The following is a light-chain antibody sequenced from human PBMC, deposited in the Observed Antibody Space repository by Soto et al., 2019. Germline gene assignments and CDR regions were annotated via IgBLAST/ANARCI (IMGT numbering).Light chain of an antibody. Sequence: EIVLTQSPATLSLTPGERATLSCRASQSVSSYLAWYQQKPGQAPRLLIYDASNRATGIPARFSGSGSGTDFTLTISSLEPEDFAVYYCQQRSNLIPFGHGTRLEIK. CDR1: QSVSSY. V-gene: IGKV3-11*01. CDR3: QQRSNLIP. CDR2: DAS. J-gene: IGKJ5*01.